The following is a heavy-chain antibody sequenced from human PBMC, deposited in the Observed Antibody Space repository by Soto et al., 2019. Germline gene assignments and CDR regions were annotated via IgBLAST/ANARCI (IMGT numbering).Heavy chain of an antibody. CDR2: IYYSGDT. J-gene: IGHJ4*02. CDR3: ARASSTWYWDY. D-gene: IGHD6-13*01. V-gene: IGHV4-59*01. Sequence: SETLSLTCTVSGCYISAYFWTWIRQPPGKGLEWIGYIYYSGDTNYNPSLKSRVTISVDTSKNQFSLKLSSVTATDTAVYYCARASSTWYWDYWGRGTLVTVSS. CDR1: GCYISAYF.